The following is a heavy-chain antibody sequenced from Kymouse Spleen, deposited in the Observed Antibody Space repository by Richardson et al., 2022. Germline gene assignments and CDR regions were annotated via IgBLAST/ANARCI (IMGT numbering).Heavy chain of an antibody. CDR2: IRSKANSYAT. Sequence: EVQLVESGGGLVQPGGSLKLSCAASGFTFSGSAMHWVRQASGKGLEWVGRIRSKANSYATAYAASVKGRFTISRDDSKNTAYLQMNSLKTEDTAVYYCTSLYNWNPYWGQGTLVTVSS. V-gene: IGHV3-73*02. CDR1: GFTFSGSA. D-gene: IGHD1-20*01,IGHD1-7*01. J-gene: IGHJ4*02. CDR3: TSLYNWNPY.